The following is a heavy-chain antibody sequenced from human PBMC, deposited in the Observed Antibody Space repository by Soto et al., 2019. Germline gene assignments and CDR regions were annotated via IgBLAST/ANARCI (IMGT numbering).Heavy chain of an antibody. V-gene: IGHV4-61*08. Sequence: SETLSLTCTVSGGSISSGGYYWSWIHQHPGKGLEWIGYIYYSGSTNYNPSLKSRVTISVDTSKNQFSLKLSSVTAADTAVYYCARSTPGRYCSGGSCYPRWFDPWGQGTLVTVSS. CDR3: ARSTPGRYCSGGSCYPRWFDP. CDR1: GGSISSGGYY. J-gene: IGHJ5*02. D-gene: IGHD2-15*01. CDR2: IYYSGST.